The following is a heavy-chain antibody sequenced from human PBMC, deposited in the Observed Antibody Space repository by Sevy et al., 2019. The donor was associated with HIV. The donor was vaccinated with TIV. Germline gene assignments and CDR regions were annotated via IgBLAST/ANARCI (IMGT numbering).Heavy chain of an antibody. CDR2: INPNSGGT. J-gene: IGHJ4*02. CDR3: ARSGIAAAGTVDY. D-gene: IGHD6-13*01. V-gene: IGHV1-2*04. Sequence: ASVKVSCKASGYTFTGYYMHWVRQAPGQGLEWMGWINPNSGGTNYAQKFQGWVTMTRDTSISTAYMELSRLRSDDTAVYYCARSGIAAAGTVDYWDQGTLVTVSS. CDR1: GYTFTGYY.